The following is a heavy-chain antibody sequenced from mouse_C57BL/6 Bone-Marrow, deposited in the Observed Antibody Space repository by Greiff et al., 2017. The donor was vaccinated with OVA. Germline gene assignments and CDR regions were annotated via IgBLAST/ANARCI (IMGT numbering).Heavy chain of an antibody. CDR3: AREGGDWYFDV. V-gene: IGHV5-4*01. CDR1: GFTFSSYA. J-gene: IGHJ1*03. CDR2: ISDGGSYT. Sequence: EVMLVESGGGLVKPGGSLKLSCAASGFTFSSYAMSWVRQTPEKRLEWVATISDGGSYTYYPDNVKGRFTISRDNAKNNLYLQMSHLKSEDTAMYYCAREGGDWYFDVWGRGTTVTVSS.